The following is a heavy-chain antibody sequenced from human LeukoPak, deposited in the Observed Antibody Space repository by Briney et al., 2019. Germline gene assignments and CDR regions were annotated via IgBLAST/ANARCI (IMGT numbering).Heavy chain of an antibody. CDR3: ARASGNSTIRYYFDN. V-gene: IGHV3-72*01. CDR2: TRNKANSYTT. D-gene: IGHD3-3*01. CDR1: GFTFSDHY. Sequence: QPGGSLSLSCAASGFTFSDHYMDWLRQAPGKGLEWVGRTRNKANSYTTEYTASVKGRFTVSRDASKNSLHLQMNSLKTEDTAVYYCARASGNSTIRYYFDNWGQGTLVTVSS. J-gene: IGHJ4*02.